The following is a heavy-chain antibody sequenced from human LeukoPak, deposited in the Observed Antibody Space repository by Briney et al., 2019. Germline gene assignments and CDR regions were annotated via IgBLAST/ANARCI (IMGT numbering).Heavy chain of an antibody. J-gene: IGHJ3*02. CDR1: GFTFSSYS. CDR3: AKDSFELGHAFDI. D-gene: IGHD1-26*01. V-gene: IGHV3-48*04. Sequence: GGSLRLSCAASGFTFSSYSMNWVRHAPGKGLEWVSYISSSSSTIYYADSVKGRFTISRDNAKNSLYLQMNSLRAEDMALYYCAKDSFELGHAFDIWGQGTMVTVSS. CDR2: ISSSSSTI.